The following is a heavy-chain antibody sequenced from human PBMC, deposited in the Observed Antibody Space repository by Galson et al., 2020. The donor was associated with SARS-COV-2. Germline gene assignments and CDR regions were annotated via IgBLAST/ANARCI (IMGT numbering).Heavy chain of an antibody. D-gene: IGHD3-22*01. CDR1: GGSFSRYY. CDR3: ARHDSVVAYFDY. Sequence: SETLSLTCTLSGGSFSRYYGGWIRQPPGKGLEWIGYVYYNGNTNYNPSLKSRVSMSIDTSENQFSLKLSSVTAADTAVYYCARHDSVVAYFDYWGQGALVTVSS. V-gene: IGHV4-59*08. J-gene: IGHJ4*02. CDR2: VYYNGNT.